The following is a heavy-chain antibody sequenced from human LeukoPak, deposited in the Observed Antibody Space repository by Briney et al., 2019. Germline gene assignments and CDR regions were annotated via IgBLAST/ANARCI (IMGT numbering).Heavy chain of an antibody. J-gene: IGHJ5*02. CDR2: ISAYNGNT. Sequence: ASVKVSCKASGYTFTDYYIHWVRQAPGQGLEWMGWISAYNGNTNYAQKFQGRVTITRNTSISTAYMELSSLRSEDTAVYYCARGQVHWSGVNWFDPWGQGTLVTVSS. CDR1: GYTFTDYY. V-gene: IGHV1-8*03. D-gene: IGHD3-3*01. CDR3: ARGQVHWSGVNWFDP.